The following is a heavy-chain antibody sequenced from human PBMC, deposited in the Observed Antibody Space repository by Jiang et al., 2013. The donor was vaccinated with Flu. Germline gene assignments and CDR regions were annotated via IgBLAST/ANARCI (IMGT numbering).Heavy chain of an antibody. Sequence: GAEVKSLGASVKVSCKASGYTFTSYGISWVRQAPGQGLEWMGWISAYNGNTNYAQKLQGRVTMTTDTSTSTAYMELRSLRSDDTAVYYCARARSGYYRGSYWYFDLWGRGTLVTVSS. V-gene: IGHV1-18*01. J-gene: IGHJ2*01. D-gene: IGHD3-22*01. CDR3: ARARSGYYRGSYWYFDL. CDR1: GYTFTSYG. CDR2: ISAYNGNT.